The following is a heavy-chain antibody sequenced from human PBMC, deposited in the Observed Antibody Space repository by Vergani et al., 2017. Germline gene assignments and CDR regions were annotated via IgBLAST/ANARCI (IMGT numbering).Heavy chain of an antibody. D-gene: IGHD2-2*02. J-gene: IGHJ4*02. CDR1: GGSISSGGYY. V-gene: IGHV4-31*03. Sequence: QVQLQESGPGLVKPSQTLSLTCTVSGGSISSGGYYWSWIRQHPGKGLEWIGYIYYSGSTYYNPSLKSRVTISVDTSKNQFSLKLSSVTAADTAVYYCASRSRDIVVVPAAIGGDYWGQGTLVTVSS. CDR2: IYYSGST. CDR3: ASRSRDIVVVPAAIGGDY.